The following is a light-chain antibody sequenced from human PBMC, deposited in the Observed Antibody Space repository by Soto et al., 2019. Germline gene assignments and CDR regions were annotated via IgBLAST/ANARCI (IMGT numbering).Light chain of an antibody. CDR1: SGDVGRYNY. J-gene: IGLJ1*01. CDR3: NSYTSSSTYV. Sequence: QSVLTQPVSVSGSPGQSITISCTGTSGDVGRYNYVSWYQQHPGKAPELMIYDVSNRPSGVSNRFSGSKSGNTASLTISGLQAEDEADYYCNSYTSSSTYVFGTGTKVTVL. CDR2: DVS. V-gene: IGLV2-14*03.